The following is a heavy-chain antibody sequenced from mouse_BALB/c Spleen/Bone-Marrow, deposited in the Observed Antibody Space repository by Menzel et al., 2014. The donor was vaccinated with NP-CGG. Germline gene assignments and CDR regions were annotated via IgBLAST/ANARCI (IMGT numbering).Heavy chain of an antibody. CDR1: GFTFSDYY. V-gene: IGHV5-12*02. D-gene: IGHD4-1*01. CDR3: ARQLAYAMDY. Sequence: EVKLMESGGGLVQPGGSLKLSCATSGFTFSDYYMYWVRQTPEKRLEWVAYITKGGGSTYYPDIVKGRFTISRDNAKNTLHLQMSRLKSEDTAMYYCARQLAYAMDYWGQGTSVTVSS. J-gene: IGHJ4*01. CDR2: ITKGGGST.